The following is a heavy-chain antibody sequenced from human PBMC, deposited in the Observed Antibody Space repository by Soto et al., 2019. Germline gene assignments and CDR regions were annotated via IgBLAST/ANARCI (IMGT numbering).Heavy chain of an antibody. CDR2: IDPNSGGT. J-gene: IGHJ5*02. Sequence: ASVKVSCKASGYTFTDYYLHWVRQAPGKGLEWMGWIDPNSGGTQNVGKFHGRATMTRDTSTSTAYRALRRRKCIDTAIDYFARYSPLTTGWLDPGGQGTLVTVSS. V-gene: IGHV1-2*02. D-gene: IGHD4-17*01. CDR1: GYTFTDYY. CDR3: ARYSPLTTGWLDP.